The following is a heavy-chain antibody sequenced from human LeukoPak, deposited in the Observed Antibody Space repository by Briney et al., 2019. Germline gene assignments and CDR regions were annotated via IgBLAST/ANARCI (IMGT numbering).Heavy chain of an antibody. V-gene: IGHV3-23*01. J-gene: IGHJ3*02. Sequence: GGSLRLSCAASGFTFSSYAMSWVRQAPEKGLEWVSAISGSGGSTYYADSVKGRFTTSRDNSKNTLYLQMNSLRAEDTAVYYCAKGRYYYDSSDAFDIWGQGTMVTVSS. D-gene: IGHD3-22*01. CDR1: GFTFSSYA. CDR2: ISGSGGST. CDR3: AKGRYYYDSSDAFDI.